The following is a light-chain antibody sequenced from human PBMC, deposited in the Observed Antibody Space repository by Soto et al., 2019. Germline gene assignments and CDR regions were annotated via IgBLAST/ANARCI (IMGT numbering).Light chain of an antibody. Sequence: IVMTQSPATLSVSPGERATLSCRASQSIDSELAWYQQRPGQAPRLLIYGASTRATGIPARFSGSGSGTEFTLTISGLQSEDFGVYYCQQYKSWRTFGQGTNVEIK. CDR1: QSIDSE. CDR2: GAS. CDR3: QQYKSWRT. V-gene: IGKV3-15*01. J-gene: IGKJ1*01.